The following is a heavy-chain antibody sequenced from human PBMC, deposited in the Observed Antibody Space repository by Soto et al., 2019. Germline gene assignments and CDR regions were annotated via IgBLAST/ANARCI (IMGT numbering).Heavy chain of an antibody. J-gene: IGHJ4*02. CDR3: ARARTGDFDY. CDR1: GYTFTSYY. CDR2: INPSAGST. D-gene: IGHD7-27*01. Sequence: QVQLVQSGAEVKKPGASVKVSCEASGYTFTSYYMHWVRQAPGQGLEWMGIINPSAGSTNYAQKFQGRVTMTRDTSTSTVYMELSSLRSEDTALYYCARARTGDFDYWGQGTLVTVSS. V-gene: IGHV1-46*01.